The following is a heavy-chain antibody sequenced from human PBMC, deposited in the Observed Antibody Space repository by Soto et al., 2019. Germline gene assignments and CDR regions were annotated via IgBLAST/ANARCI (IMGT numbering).Heavy chain of an antibody. CDR1: GYTFTNYP. D-gene: IGHD6-6*01. CDR2: INAGNGNT. Sequence: QVQLVQSGAEVKKPGASGKVSCKASGYTFTNYPMHWVRQAPGHRLEWMGWINAGNGNTKFSQKFQGRVTITRDTSVSTAYMELSSLRSEDTAVYYCASTITARRGRVYWGQGTLVTVSS. J-gene: IGHJ4*02. CDR3: ASTITARRGRVY. V-gene: IGHV1-3*01.